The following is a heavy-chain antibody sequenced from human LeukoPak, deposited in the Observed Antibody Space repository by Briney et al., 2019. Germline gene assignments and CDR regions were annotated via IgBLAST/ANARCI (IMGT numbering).Heavy chain of an antibody. J-gene: IGHJ6*02. V-gene: IGHV3-21*01. CDR2: ISSSSSYI. D-gene: IGHD3-10*01. CDR1: GFTFSSYS. Sequence: PGGSLRLSCAASGFTFSSYSMNWVRQAPGKGLEWVSSISSSSSYIYYADSVKGRFTISRDNAKNSLYLQMNSLRAEDTAVYYCHSSGSYYYYYGMDVWGQGTTVTVSS. CDR3: HSSGSYYYYYGMDV.